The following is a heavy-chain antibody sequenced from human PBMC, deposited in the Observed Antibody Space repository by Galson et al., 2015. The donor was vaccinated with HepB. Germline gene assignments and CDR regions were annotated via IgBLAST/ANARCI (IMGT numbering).Heavy chain of an antibody. Sequence: SLRLSCAASGFTFSSYAMHWVRQAPGKGLEWVAVISYDGSNKYYADSVKGRFTIFRDNSKNTLYLQMDSLRAEDTAVYYCARDRGFGATIQDYFDYWGQGTLVTVSS. V-gene: IGHV3-30-3*01. CDR3: ARDRGFGATIQDYFDY. CDR2: ISYDGSNK. CDR1: GFTFSSYA. D-gene: IGHD5-12*01. J-gene: IGHJ4*02.